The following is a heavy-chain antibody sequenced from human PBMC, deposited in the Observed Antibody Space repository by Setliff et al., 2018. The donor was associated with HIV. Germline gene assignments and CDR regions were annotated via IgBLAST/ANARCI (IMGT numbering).Heavy chain of an antibody. CDR2: IKSKSDGGTT. CDR1: GFDFSDYA. J-gene: IGHJ4*02. D-gene: IGHD3-3*01. Sequence: GGSLRLSCAASGFDFSDYAMDWVRQAPGKGLEWVGRIKSKSDGGTTDYIAPVKGRFTISRDDSKNTLYLQMNSLKTEDTAVYYCVYGSGYPYWGQGTLVTVSS. V-gene: IGHV3-15*01. CDR3: VYGSGYPY.